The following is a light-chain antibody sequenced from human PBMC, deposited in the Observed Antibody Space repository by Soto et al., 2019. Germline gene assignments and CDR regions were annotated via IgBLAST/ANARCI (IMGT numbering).Light chain of an antibody. V-gene: IGLV2-14*01. J-gene: IGLJ1*01. CDR2: DVS. Sequence: QSVLTQPASVSGSPGQSITISCTGTSSDVGDYNYVSWYQQHPGKAPKLMIYDVSNRPSGVSNRFSGSKSGNTASLTISGLQDEDEADYYCSSYTSSNTCVFGTGTKVTVL. CDR3: SSYTSSNTCV. CDR1: SSDVGDYNY.